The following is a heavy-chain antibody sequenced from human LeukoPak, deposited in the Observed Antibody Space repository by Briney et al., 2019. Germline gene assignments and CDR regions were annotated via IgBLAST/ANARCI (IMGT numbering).Heavy chain of an antibody. CDR3: GKAGTYGEYGEY. J-gene: IGHJ4*02. V-gene: IGHV3-48*04. D-gene: IGHD4-17*01. CDR1: GFTFSSYS. CDR2: ISSSGSSI. Sequence: GGSLRLSCAASGFTFSSYSMNWVRQAPGKGLEWVSYISSSGSSIYNADSVRGRFIISRDNPKNSLSLQMNSLRVEDTAIYYCGKAGTYGEYGEYWGQGALVTVSS.